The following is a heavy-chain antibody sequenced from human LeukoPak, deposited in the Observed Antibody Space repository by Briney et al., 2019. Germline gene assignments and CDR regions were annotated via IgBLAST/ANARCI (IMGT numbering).Heavy chain of an antibody. CDR3: ARERKPGIAVAGAGGRDYYYMDV. V-gene: IGHV1-18*01. J-gene: IGHJ6*03. Sequence: ASVKVSCKASGYTFTSYGISWVRQAPGQGLEWMGWISAYNGNTNYAQKLQGRVTMTTDTSTSTAYMELRSLRSDDTAVYYCARERKPGIAVAGAGGRDYYYMDVWGKGTTVTVSS. CDR2: ISAYNGNT. D-gene: IGHD6-19*01. CDR1: GYTFTSYG.